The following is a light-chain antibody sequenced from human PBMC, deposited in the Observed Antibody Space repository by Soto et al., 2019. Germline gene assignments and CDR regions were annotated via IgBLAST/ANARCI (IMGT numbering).Light chain of an antibody. CDR2: AAT. CDR1: HDINNY. J-gene: IGKJ2*01. Sequence: DIQMTQTPSSLSASVGYRGIITCQARHDINNYLSWYQQKPGKPPKLLIYAATNLETGDPSRFSGSVSVTDFTFTISSLQTEDFATYYCQQYENIPYTFGQGTKVEIK. CDR3: QQYENIPYT. V-gene: IGKV1-33*01.